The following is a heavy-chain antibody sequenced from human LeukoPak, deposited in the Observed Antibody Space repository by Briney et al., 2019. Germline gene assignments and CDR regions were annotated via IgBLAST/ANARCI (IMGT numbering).Heavy chain of an antibody. CDR2: MNPNSGNT. CDR3: ARTPAPTYDYVWGSYLNYYYYYMDV. Sequence: ASVKVSCKASGYTFTSYDINWVRQATGQGLEWMGWMNPNSGNTGYAQKFQGRVTITRNTSISTAYMELSSLRSEDTAVYYCARTPAPTYDYVWGSYLNYYYYYMDVWGKGTTVTVSS. D-gene: IGHD3-16*01. V-gene: IGHV1-8*03. CDR1: GYTFTSYD. J-gene: IGHJ6*03.